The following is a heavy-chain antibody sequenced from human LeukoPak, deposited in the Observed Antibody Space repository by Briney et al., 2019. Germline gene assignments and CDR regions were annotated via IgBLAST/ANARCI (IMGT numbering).Heavy chain of an antibody. CDR1: GFTFSNYW. D-gene: IGHD1-26*01. CDR2: IYNDGSST. CDR3: ARVRGGSGRSYAADAFDI. V-gene: IGHV3-74*01. Sequence: GGSLRLSCAASGFTFSNYWMHWVRQAPGKGLVWVSRIYNDGSSTSYADSVKGRFTISRDNAKSTLYPQMNSLRAEDTAVYYCARVRGGSGRSYAADAFDIWGQGTMVTVSS. J-gene: IGHJ3*02.